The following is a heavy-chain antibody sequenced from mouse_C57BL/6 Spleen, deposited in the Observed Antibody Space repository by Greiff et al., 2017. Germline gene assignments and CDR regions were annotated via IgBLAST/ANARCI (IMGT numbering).Heavy chain of an antibody. CDR2: IDPSDSET. D-gene: IGHD1-1*01. CDR3: ARWADYYGSRYAMDY. CDR1: GYTFTSYW. Sequence: QVQLKQSGAELVRPGSSVKLSCKASGYTFTSYWMHWVKQRPIQGLEWIGNIDPSDSETHYNQKFKDKATLTVDKSSSTAYMQLSSLTSEESAVYYGARWADYYGSRYAMDYWGQGTSVTVSS. V-gene: IGHV1-52*01. J-gene: IGHJ4*01.